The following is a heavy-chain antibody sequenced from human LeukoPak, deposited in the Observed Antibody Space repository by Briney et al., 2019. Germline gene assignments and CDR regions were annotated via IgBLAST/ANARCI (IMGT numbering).Heavy chain of an antibody. V-gene: IGHV3-23*01. CDR2: ISDSSGST. CDR3: ANRVAQHDS. Sequence: TGGSLRLSCAASGFTFTSYAMNWVRQAPGKGLEWVSTISDSSGSTYYADSVKGRFTISRDNSKNTLYLQMNSLTAEDTGVYYCANRVAQHDSWGQGTLVTVSS. D-gene: IGHD3-16*01. J-gene: IGHJ5*02. CDR1: GFTFTSYA.